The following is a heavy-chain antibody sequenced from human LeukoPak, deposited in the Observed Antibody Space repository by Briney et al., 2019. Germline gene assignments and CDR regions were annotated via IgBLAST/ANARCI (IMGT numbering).Heavy chain of an antibody. D-gene: IGHD6-19*01. CDR2: INPSGGST. J-gene: IGHJ4*02. V-gene: IGHV1-46*01. CDR3: ARVGAVAGPDY. CDR1: GYTFTSYY. Sequence: ASVKVSCKASGYTFTSYYMHWVRQAPGQGLEWMGIINPSGGSTSYTQKFQGRVTITADESTSTAYMELSSLRSEDTAVYYCARVGAVAGPDYWGQGTLVTVSS.